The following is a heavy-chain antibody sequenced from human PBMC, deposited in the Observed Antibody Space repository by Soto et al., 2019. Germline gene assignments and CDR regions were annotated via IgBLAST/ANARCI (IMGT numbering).Heavy chain of an antibody. V-gene: IGHV3-53*01. Sequence: VQLVESGGGLIQPGESLRLSCAAFGLTVSGKKYVAWVRQAPGKGLEWVSAFYDVDGSFYADSVKGRFTTSSDSSKTTVYLQMNGLRPDDTAVYYCASWHEREHTYDVWGQGTTVTVSS. CDR2: FYDVDGS. CDR1: GLTVSGKKY. D-gene: IGHD1-1*01. CDR3: ASWHEREHTYDV. J-gene: IGHJ3*01.